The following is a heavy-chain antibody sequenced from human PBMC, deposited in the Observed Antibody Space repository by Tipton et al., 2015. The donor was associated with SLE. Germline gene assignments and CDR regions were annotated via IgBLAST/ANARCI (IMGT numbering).Heavy chain of an antibody. J-gene: IGHJ3*02. D-gene: IGHD3-3*01. CDR3: ARLHYDFRSAFPGAFDI. CDR1: GGSISSSSYY. CDR2: IYYSGST. V-gene: IGHV4-39*07. Sequence: TLSLTCTVSGGSISSSSYYWGWIRQPPGKGLEWIGSIYYSGSTYYNPSLKSRVTISVDTSKNQFSLKLSSVTAADTAVYYCARLHYDFRSAFPGAFDIWGQGTMVAVSS.